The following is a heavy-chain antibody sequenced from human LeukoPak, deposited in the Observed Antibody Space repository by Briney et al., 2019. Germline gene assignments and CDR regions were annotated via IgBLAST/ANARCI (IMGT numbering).Heavy chain of an antibody. Sequence: SETLSLTCTVSGDSISSSSYYWGWIRQPPGKGLEWIASIYFSGSTYYNPSLKSRVTISVDTSKNQFSLKLSSVTAADTAVYYCARDITMVRGVINWFDPWGQGTLVTVSS. D-gene: IGHD3-10*01. CDR3: ARDITMVRGVINWFDP. J-gene: IGHJ5*02. V-gene: IGHV4-39*07. CDR2: IYFSGST. CDR1: GDSISSSSYY.